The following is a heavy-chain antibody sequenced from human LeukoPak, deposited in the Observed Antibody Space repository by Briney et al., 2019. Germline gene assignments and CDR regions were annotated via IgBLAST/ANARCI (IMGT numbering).Heavy chain of an antibody. Sequence: GGSLRLSCAASGFTFSSYWMSWVRQAPGKGLEWVANIKQDGSEKYYVDSVKGRFTISRDNAKNSLYLQMNSLRAEDTAVYYCARGSVPHGDYAEYFQHWGQGTLVTVPS. D-gene: IGHD4-17*01. V-gene: IGHV3-7*01. CDR1: GFTFSSYW. J-gene: IGHJ1*01. CDR2: IKQDGSEK. CDR3: ARGSVPHGDYAEYFQH.